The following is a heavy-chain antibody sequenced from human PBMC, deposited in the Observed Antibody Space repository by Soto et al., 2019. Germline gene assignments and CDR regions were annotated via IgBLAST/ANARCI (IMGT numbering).Heavy chain of an antibody. V-gene: IGHV3-9*01. CDR3: AKESAGYSSGWQGMDV. CDR1: GFSFDDYA. Sequence: EVQLVESGGGLVQPGRSLRLSCAASGFSFDDYAMHWVRQAPGKGLEWVAGSGWNSDTIGYAESVMGRFTISRDNAKKSLYLQMNSLSAEDTALYYCAKESAGYSSGWQGMDVWGQGTTVTVSS. CDR2: SGWNSDTI. J-gene: IGHJ6*02. D-gene: IGHD6-19*01.